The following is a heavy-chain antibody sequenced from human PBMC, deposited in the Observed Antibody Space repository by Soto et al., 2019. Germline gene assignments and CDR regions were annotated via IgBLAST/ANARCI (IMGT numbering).Heavy chain of an antibody. D-gene: IGHD3-22*01. V-gene: IGHV3-53*02. Sequence: EVQLVETGGGLIQPGGSLRLSCAASGFTVSSNYMSWVRQAPGKGLEWVSVIYSGGSTYYADSVKGRFTISRDNSKNTLYLQMNSLRAEDTAVYYCASSKGGYESSGYSTIYYWGQGTLVTVSS. J-gene: IGHJ4*02. CDR3: ASSKGGYESSGYSTIYY. CDR2: IYSGGST. CDR1: GFTVSSNY.